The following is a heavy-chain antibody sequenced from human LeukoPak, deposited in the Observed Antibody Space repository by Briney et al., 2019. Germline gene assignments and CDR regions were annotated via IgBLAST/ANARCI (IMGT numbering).Heavy chain of an antibody. V-gene: IGHV1-69*04. J-gene: IGHJ4*02. CDR1: GGTFSSYA. D-gene: IGHD3-10*01. Sequence: GASVKVSCKASGGTFSSYAISWVRQAPGQGLEWMGRIIPILGIANYAQKFQGRVTITADKSTSTAYMELSSLRSEDTAVYYCARDPEKDYYGSGDWGQGTLVTVSS. CDR3: ARDPEKDYYGSGD. CDR2: IIPILGIA.